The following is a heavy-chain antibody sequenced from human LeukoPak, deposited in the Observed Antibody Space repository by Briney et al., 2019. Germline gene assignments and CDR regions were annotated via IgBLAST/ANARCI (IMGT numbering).Heavy chain of an antibody. CDR2: ISGRGGRR. D-gene: IGHD3-22*01. V-gene: IGHV3-23*01. J-gene: IGHJ4*02. CDR3: AKDLGDDTSGYCEDYFDD. CDR1: GFNFSSYG. Sequence: GGSLRLSCAASGFNFSSYGMNWVRQAPGKGLEWVSTISGRGGRRYYADSVKGRFTISRDNSKNMLYLQMNSLRAEDTAVYYCAKDLGDDTSGYCEDYFDDWGQGILVTVSS.